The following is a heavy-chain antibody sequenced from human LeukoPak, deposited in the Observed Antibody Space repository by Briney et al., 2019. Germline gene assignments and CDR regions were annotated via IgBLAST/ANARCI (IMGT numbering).Heavy chain of an antibody. D-gene: IGHD2-21*01. Sequence: GGSLRLSCAASGFTFSSYELNWIGQAPGKGLEGVSQISVSGSTFFYADSVKVRFTISRDDAKNSLYLQMNSLRAEDTAVYYCARDPTSWAASIRPYYFDQWGQGTLVTASS. CDR3: ARDPTSWAASIRPYYFDQ. J-gene: IGHJ4*02. CDR1: GFTFSSYE. CDR2: ISVSGSTF. V-gene: IGHV3-48*03.